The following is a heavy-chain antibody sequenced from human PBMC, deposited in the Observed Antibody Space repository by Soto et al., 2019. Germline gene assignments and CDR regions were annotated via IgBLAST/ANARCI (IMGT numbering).Heavy chain of an antibody. CDR3: ARVGQYYYGMDV. V-gene: IGHV1-3*01. CDR1: GYTFSTYV. D-gene: IGHD4-4*01. CDR2: INAGNDNT. Sequence: QVQLVQSGAEVKKPGASVKVSCKASGYTFSTYVMHWVRQAPGQRLEWMGWINAGNDNTKFSQKFQGRATITRDTSASPVYVEVSSLSSEDTAVYYCARVGQYYYGMDVWGQGTTVTVSS. J-gene: IGHJ6*02.